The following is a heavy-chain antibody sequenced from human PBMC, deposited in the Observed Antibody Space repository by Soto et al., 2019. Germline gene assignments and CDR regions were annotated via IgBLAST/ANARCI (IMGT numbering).Heavy chain of an antibody. CDR2: INHSGST. CDR3: ARVVFGVAGAGYFDY. V-gene: IGHV4-34*01. D-gene: IGHD6-19*01. CDR1: GGSFSGYY. Sequence: PSETLSLTCAVYGGSFSGYYWSWIRQPPGKGLEWIGEINHSGSTNYNPSLKSRVTISVDTSKNQFSLKLSSVTAADTAVYYCARVVFGVAGAGYFDYWGQGTLVTVSS. J-gene: IGHJ4*02.